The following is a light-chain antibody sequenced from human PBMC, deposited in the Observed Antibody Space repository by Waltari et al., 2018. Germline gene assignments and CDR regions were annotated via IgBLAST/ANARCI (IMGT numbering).Light chain of an antibody. CDR1: HRDAGGYHS. Sequence: QSALTQPASLSGSPGAAITIYCAGRHRDAGGYHSVAWSQQRTDSATKLIIYDVSNRPSGVSNRFSGSKSGNSSSLTISGLQAEDEGHYYCSSYTSTATHVLFGGGTKLTVV. V-gene: IGLV2-14*03. CDR3: SSYTSTATHVL. J-gene: IGLJ2*01. CDR2: DVS.